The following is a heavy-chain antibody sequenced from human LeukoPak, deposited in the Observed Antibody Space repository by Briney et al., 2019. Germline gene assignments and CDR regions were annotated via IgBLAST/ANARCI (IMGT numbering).Heavy chain of an antibody. CDR2: TYSSGST. D-gene: IGHD3-3*01. CDR1: GGSVSGYY. J-gene: IGHJ5*02. Sequence: SETLSLTCTVSGGSVSGYYWSWIRQPPGKGLEWIGYTYSSGSTTYNPSLKSRVTISLDTSKNQFSLKLSSVTAADTAVYHCASLPYYDFWSGYYTAXFDPWGQGTLVTVSS. CDR3: ASLPYYDFWSGYYTAXFDP. V-gene: IGHV4-59*02.